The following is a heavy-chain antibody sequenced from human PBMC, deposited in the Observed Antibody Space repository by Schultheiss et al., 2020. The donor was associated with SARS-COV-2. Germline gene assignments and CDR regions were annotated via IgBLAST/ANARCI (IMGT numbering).Heavy chain of an antibody. D-gene: IGHD6-6*01. J-gene: IGHJ2*01. CDR3: AAAGPGWQLVPSWYFDL. Sequence: SVKVSCKASGGTFSSYAISWVRQARGQRLEWIGWIVVGSGNTNYAQKFQERVTITRDMSTSTAYMELSSLRSEDTAVYYCAAAGPGWQLVPSWYFDLWGRGTLVTVSS. CDR2: IVVGSGNT. V-gene: IGHV1-58*02. CDR1: GGTFSSYA.